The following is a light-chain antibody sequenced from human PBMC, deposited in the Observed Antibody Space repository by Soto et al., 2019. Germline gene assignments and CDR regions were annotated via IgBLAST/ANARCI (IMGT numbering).Light chain of an antibody. V-gene: IGLV2-14*01. CDR3: SSYSSSYTLGMV. CDR1: SSDVGGYNY. Sequence: QSALTQPASVSGSPGQSITISCTGTSSDVGGYNYVSWYQQHPGKAPKLMIYDVSNRPSGVSNRFSGSRSGNTASLTISGLQAEDEADYYCSSYSSSYTLGMVFGGGTKLTVL. CDR2: DVS. J-gene: IGLJ2*01.